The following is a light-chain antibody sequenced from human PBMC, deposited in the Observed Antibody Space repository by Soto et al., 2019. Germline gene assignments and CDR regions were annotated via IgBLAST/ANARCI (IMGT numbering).Light chain of an antibody. CDR2: HAS. V-gene: IGKV1-33*01. J-gene: IGKJ3*01. CDR3: QQYDNLPLT. Sequence: IQMTQSPSSLSASVGYRFTITCPASQDIRNYLNWYQQKXGKAPKLLIYHASNLETGVPSRFSGSGSGTDSTFTISSLQPEDIETYYCQQYDNLPLTFGPGTKVDIK. CDR1: QDIRNY.